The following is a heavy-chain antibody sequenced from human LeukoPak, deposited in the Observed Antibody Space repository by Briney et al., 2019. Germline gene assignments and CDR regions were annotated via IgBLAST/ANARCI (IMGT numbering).Heavy chain of an antibody. Sequence: GASVKVSCKASGYTFTSYGISWVRQAPGQGLEWMGWSGAYNVKTNYAQKFQGRVTMTTDTSTSTAYMELRSLRSDDTAVYYCARVLEVDYGDWSAYYYGMDVWGQGTTVTVSS. CDR1: GYTFTSYG. V-gene: IGHV1-18*01. J-gene: IGHJ6*02. D-gene: IGHD4-17*01. CDR3: ARVLEVDYGDWSAYYYGMDV. CDR2: SGAYNVKT.